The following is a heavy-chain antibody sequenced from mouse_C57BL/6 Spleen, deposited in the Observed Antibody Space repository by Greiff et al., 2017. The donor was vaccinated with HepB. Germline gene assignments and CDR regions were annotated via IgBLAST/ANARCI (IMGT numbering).Heavy chain of an antibody. V-gene: IGHV1-55*01. CDR3: AIYDGYYASFAY. D-gene: IGHD2-3*01. CDR1: GYTFTSYW. J-gene: IGHJ3*01. Sequence: QVQLKQPGAELVKPGASVKMSCKASGYTFTSYWITWVKQRPGQGLEWIGDIYPGSGSTNYNEKFKSKATLTVDTSSSTAYMQLSSLTSEDSAVYYCAIYDGYYASFAYWGQGTLVTVSA. CDR2: IYPGSGST.